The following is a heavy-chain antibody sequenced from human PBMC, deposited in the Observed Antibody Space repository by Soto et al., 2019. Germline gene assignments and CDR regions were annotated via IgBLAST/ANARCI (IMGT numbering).Heavy chain of an antibody. CDR1: GFTFNYYS. CDR2: ISSSGTYI. CDR3: GRPRHVFDLHYYGMDL. Sequence: PAGSLRLSCEASGFTFNYYSIYWVRLPQPPGLEWVSSISSSGTYIYNADSVKGGFVISRNNANNVMYLQMAALGAEATAVYYCGRPRHVFDLHYYGMDLWGQGTTVTVSS. V-gene: IGHV3-21*01. J-gene: IGHJ6*02.